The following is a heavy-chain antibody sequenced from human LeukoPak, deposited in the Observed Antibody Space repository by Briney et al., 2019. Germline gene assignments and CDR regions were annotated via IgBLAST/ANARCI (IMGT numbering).Heavy chain of an antibody. V-gene: IGHV3-33*01. CDR1: GFTFSSYG. Sequence: GGSLRLSCAASGFTFSSYGMHWVRQAPGKGLEWVAVIWYDGSNKYYAGSVKGRFTISRDNSKNTLYLQMNSLRAEDTAVYYCAREHGSAYYFDYWGQGTLVTVSS. D-gene: IGHD3-10*01. J-gene: IGHJ4*02. CDR3: AREHGSAYYFDY. CDR2: IWYDGSNK.